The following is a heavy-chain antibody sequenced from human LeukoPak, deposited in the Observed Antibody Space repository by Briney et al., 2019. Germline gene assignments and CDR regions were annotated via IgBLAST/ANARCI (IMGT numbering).Heavy chain of an antibody. CDR1: GYTFTSYY. J-gene: IGHJ4*02. CDR3: ARTGSYGDYVTFDY. CDR2: INPSGGST. V-gene: IGHV1-46*01. D-gene: IGHD4-17*01. Sequence: ASVKVSCKASGYTFTSYYMHWVRQASGQGLEWMGIINPSGGSTSYAQKFQGRVTMTRDTSISTAYMELSRLRSDDTAVYYCARTGSYGDYVTFDYWGQGTLVTVPS.